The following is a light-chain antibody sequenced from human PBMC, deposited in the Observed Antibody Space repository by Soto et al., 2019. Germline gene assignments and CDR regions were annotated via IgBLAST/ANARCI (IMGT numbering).Light chain of an antibody. CDR3: QESFFTLGT. V-gene: IGKV1-39*01. CDR1: QGISSY. Sequence: DIQMTQSPSSLSTSVGDRVTITCRVSQGISSYLNWYQQTPGKAPKLLIFGASNLHIGVPSRFSGSGSGTEFTLTINNLQREDFATYYCQESFFTLGTFGRGTKVDIK. J-gene: IGKJ1*01. CDR2: GAS.